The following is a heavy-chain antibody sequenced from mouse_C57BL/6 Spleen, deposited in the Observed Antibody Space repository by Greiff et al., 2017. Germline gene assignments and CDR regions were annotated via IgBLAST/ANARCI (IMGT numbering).Heavy chain of an antibody. Sequence: QVQLQQPGAELVRPGASVKLSCKASGYPFTSYWMPWVKPRPGQGLEGIGEIDPSDSYTNYNQKLKGKATLTVDTSSSTAYMQLSSLTSEDSAVYYCARRGPYDGYDYWGQGTTLTVSS. J-gene: IGHJ2*01. CDR3: ARRGPYDGYDY. V-gene: IGHV1-50*01. CDR2: IDPSDSYT. D-gene: IGHD2-3*01. CDR1: GYPFTSYW.